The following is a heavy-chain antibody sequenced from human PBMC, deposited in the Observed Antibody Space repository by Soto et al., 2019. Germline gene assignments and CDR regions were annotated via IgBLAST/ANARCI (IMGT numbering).Heavy chain of an antibody. CDR2: ISSTTNYI. CDR3: ARESEDLTSNFDY. CDR1: GFTFTRYS. J-gene: IGHJ4*02. Sequence: SGGSLRLSCAASGFTFTRYSMNWVRQAPGRGLEWVSSISSTTNYIYYGDSMKGRFTISRDNAKNSLYLEMNSLRAEDTAVYYCARESEDLTSNFDYWGQGTLVTVSS. V-gene: IGHV3-21*06.